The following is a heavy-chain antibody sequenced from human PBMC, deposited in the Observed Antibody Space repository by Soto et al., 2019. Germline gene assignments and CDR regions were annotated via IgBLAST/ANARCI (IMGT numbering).Heavy chain of an antibody. CDR2: IYYSGST. CDR1: GGSISSYY. CDR3: ATDRGYSYGRDAYYGMDV. Sequence: SETLSLTCTVSGGSISSYYWSWIRHPPGKGLEWIVYIYYSGSTNYNPSLKSRVTISVDTSKNQFSLKLSSVTAADTAVYYCATDRGYSYGRDAYYGMDVWGQGTTVTVSS. J-gene: IGHJ6*02. D-gene: IGHD5-18*01. V-gene: IGHV4-59*01.